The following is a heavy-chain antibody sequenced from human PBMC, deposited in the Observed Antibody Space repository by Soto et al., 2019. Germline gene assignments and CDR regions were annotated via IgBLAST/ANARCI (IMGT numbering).Heavy chain of an antibody. J-gene: IGHJ6*03. D-gene: IGHD3-3*01. CDR3: ASAYDFSPGDYYYYMVV. CDR1: GGSFSGYY. CDR2: INHSGST. Sequence: ETLSLTCAVYGGSFSGYYWSWIRQPPGKGLEWIGEINHSGSTNYNPSLKSRVTISVDTSKNQFSLKLSSVTAADTAVYYCASAYDFSPGDYYYYMVVWGTGTTVTVSS. V-gene: IGHV4-34*01.